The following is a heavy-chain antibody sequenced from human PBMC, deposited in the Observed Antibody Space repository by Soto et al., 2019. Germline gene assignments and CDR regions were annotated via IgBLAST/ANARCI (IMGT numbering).Heavy chain of an antibody. J-gene: IGHJ4*02. Sequence: VGSLRLSCAASGFTVSSNYMPWVRQAQGKGLEWVSVIYSGGSTFYVDSVKGRFTISRDNSKNTLFLQMDSLRAEDTAVYYCARDDVVVSGVDYWGQGTLVTVST. CDR2: IYSGGST. CDR1: GFTVSSNY. V-gene: IGHV3-66*01. D-gene: IGHD2-15*01. CDR3: ARDDVVVSGVDY.